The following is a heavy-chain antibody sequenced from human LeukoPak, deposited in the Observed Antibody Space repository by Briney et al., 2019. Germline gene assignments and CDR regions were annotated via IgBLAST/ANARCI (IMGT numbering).Heavy chain of an antibody. Sequence: GGSLRLSCAASGLTFSSYAMSWVRQAPGKGLEWVSAISGSGGSTYYADSVKGRFTISRDNSKNTLYLQMNSLRAEDTAVYYCAKFTDGYYDFWSGYPYWGQGTLVTVSS. CDR1: GLTFSSYA. D-gene: IGHD3-3*01. CDR2: ISGSGGST. J-gene: IGHJ4*02. V-gene: IGHV3-23*01. CDR3: AKFTDGYYDFWSGYPY.